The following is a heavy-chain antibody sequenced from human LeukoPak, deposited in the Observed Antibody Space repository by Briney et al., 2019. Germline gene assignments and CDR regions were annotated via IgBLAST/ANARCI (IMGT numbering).Heavy chain of an antibody. Sequence: HSGGSLRLSCAASGINVSSNYMSWVRQAPGKGLEWVSVIYSSGTTYYADSVRGRFSISRDNFKYTVYLQMNSLRAEDTAVYYCARDGAAGDISYYDYYMDVWGKGTTVTVSS. CDR2: IYSSGTT. V-gene: IGHV3-53*01. CDR1: GINVSSNY. J-gene: IGHJ6*03. D-gene: IGHD3-10*01. CDR3: ARDGAAGDISYYDYYMDV.